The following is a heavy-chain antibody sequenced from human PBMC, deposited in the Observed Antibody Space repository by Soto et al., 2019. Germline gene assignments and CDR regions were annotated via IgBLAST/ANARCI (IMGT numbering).Heavy chain of an antibody. D-gene: IGHD2-2*01. J-gene: IGHJ6*02. CDR1: GYTFTTYN. V-gene: IGHV1-46*01. CDR3: ARERGYCSSTSCVYGMDV. Sequence: ASVKVSCKASGYTFTTYNIHWVRQAPGQGLEWMGTINPSGGSTTHAQKFQGRVTTTRDTSTSTVYMELSSLGSGDTAVYYCARERGYCSSTSCVYGMDVWGQGTTVTSP. CDR2: INPSGGST.